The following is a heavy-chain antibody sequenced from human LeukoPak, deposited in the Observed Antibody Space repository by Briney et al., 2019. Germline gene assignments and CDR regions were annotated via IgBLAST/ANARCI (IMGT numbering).Heavy chain of an antibody. Sequence: GGSLRLSCAASGFTFSTYAMSWVRQAPGKGLEWVSTISDSGGTTYYAESVKGRFTISRDNSKNTLYLHMNSLRAEDTAVYYCARDSIAAAVVPFDPWGQGTLVTVSS. V-gene: IGHV3-23*01. CDR1: GFTFSTYA. CDR2: ISDSGGTT. CDR3: ARDSIAAAVVPFDP. J-gene: IGHJ5*02. D-gene: IGHD6-13*01.